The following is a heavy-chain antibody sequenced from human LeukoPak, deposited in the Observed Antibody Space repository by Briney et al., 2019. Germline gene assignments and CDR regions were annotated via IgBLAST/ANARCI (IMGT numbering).Heavy chain of an antibody. V-gene: IGHV3-48*04. J-gene: IGHJ4*02. CDR1: GFTFSSYS. D-gene: IGHD3-9*01. Sequence: PGGSLRLSCAASGFTFSSYSMNWVRQAPGKGLEWVSYISSSSSTIYYADSVKGRFTISRDNAKNSLYLQMNSLRAEDTAVYYCARDSKGGGTYDILTGSFDYWGLGTLVTVSS. CDR2: ISSSSSTI. CDR3: ARDSKGGGTYDILTGSFDY.